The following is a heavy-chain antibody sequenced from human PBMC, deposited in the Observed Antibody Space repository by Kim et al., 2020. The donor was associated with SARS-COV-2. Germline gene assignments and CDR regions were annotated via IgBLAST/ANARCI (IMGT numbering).Heavy chain of an antibody. CDR2: TSAHNGNR. CDR3: AGFYGSGSYYRVPFDS. Sequence: ASVKVSCKTSGYTFSSFGISWVRQAPGQGLEWMGWTSAHNGNRNYAQKFQGRVTMTTETFTSTAYMELRSLRSDDTAVYYCAGFYGSGSYYRVPFDSWGQGTLVTVSS. V-gene: IGHV1-18*01. D-gene: IGHD3-10*01. CDR1: GYTFSSFG. J-gene: IGHJ4*02.